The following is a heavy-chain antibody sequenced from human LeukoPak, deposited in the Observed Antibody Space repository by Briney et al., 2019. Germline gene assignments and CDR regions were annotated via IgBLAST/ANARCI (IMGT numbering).Heavy chain of an antibody. CDR1: GGSISSYY. CDR3: ARHVNYVWGSRYFDY. J-gene: IGHJ4*02. Sequence: SETLSLTCTVSGGSISSYYWSWIRQPAGKGLEWIGRIYTSGSTNYNPSLKSRVTISVDTSKNQFSLKLSSVTAADTAVYYCARHVNYVWGSRYFDYWGQGTLVTVSS. V-gene: IGHV4-4*07. CDR2: IYTSGST. D-gene: IGHD3-16*01.